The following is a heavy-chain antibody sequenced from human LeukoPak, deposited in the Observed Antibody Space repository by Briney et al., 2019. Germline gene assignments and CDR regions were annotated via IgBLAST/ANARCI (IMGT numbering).Heavy chain of an antibody. CDR1: GYSFTSYG. Sequence: GESLKISCKGSGYSFTSYGISWVRQAPGQGLEWMGWISAYNGNTNYAQKLQGRVTMTTDTSTSTAYMELRSLRSDDTAVYYCARRGGSGSYYYFDYWGQGTLVTVSS. D-gene: IGHD1-26*01. J-gene: IGHJ4*02. CDR2: ISAYNGNT. CDR3: ARRGGSGSYYYFDY. V-gene: IGHV1-18*01.